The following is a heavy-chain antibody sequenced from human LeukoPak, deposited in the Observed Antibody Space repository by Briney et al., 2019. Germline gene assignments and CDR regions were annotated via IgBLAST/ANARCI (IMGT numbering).Heavy chain of an antibody. CDR1: GGTFISYA. Sequence: GASVKVSFKASGGTFISYAISWVRQAPGQGLEWMGRIIPILGIANYAQKFQGRVTITADKSTSTAYMELSSLRSEDTAVYYCARVNRGYCSGGSCFYYFDYWGQGTLVTVSS. CDR2: IIPILGIA. CDR3: ARVNRGYCSGGSCFYYFDY. D-gene: IGHD2-15*01. V-gene: IGHV1-69*04. J-gene: IGHJ4*02.